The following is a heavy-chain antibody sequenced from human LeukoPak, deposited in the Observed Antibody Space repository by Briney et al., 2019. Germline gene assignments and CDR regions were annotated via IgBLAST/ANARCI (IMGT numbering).Heavy chain of an antibody. CDR3: ARGNYDNRDYSNPFDI. Sequence: PSETLSLTCTVSGGSISSYYWSWIRQPPGKGLEWIGYIYYSGSTNYNPSLKSRVTISVDTSRNQFSLKLSSVTAADTALYYCARGNYDNRDYSNPFDIWGQGTMVIVSS. V-gene: IGHV4-59*01. D-gene: IGHD3-22*01. CDR2: IYYSGST. CDR1: GGSISSYY. J-gene: IGHJ3*02.